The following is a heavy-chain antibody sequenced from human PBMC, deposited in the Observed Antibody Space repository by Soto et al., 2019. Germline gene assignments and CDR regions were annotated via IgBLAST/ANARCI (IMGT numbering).Heavy chain of an antibody. CDR3: ARSPRSSPYFDY. D-gene: IGHD6-13*01. V-gene: IGHV5-51*01. Sequence: GESLKISCQSPGYTFSNFWIAWVRQLPGKGLEWMGIIYPGDYETRYSPSFHGKVTISADRSIDTAYLQWSSLEASDSAFYFCARSPRSSPYFDYWGQGALVTVSS. J-gene: IGHJ4*02. CDR1: GYTFSNFW. CDR2: IYPGDYET.